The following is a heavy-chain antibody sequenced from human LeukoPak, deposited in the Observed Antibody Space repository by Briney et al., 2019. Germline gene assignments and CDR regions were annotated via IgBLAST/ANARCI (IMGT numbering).Heavy chain of an antibody. CDR2: ISGSGGST. CDR3: AFDYASGSYLGFDY. D-gene: IGHD3-10*01. J-gene: IGHJ4*02. Sequence: GGSLRLSCVASGFTFSTYAMTWVRQAPGKGLEWVSAISGSGGSTYYADSVKGRFTISRDNSKSTLYLQMNSLRAEDTAVYYCAFDYASGSYLGFDYWGQGTLVTVSS. V-gene: IGHV3-23*01. CDR1: GFTFSTYA.